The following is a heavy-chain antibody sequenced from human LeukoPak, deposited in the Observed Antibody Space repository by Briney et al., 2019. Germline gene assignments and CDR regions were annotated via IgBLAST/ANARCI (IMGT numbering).Heavy chain of an antibody. V-gene: IGHV4-39*01. D-gene: IGHD5-12*01. CDR1: GGSISSSSYY. CDR2: IYSGGST. CDR3: ARHSRSGSGGYENAFDI. Sequence: PSETLSLTCTVSGGSISSSSYYWDWIRQSPGKVLEWIGNIYSGGSTYYTPSLKSRVTISVDTSKNQFSLKLSSVTAADTAIYFCARHSRSGSGGYENAFDIWGQGTMVTVSS. J-gene: IGHJ3*02.